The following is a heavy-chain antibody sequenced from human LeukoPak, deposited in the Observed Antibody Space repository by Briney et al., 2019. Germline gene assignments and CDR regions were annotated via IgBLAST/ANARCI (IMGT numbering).Heavy chain of an antibody. CDR3: ARAKGYSSGWAENWFDP. D-gene: IGHD6-19*01. J-gene: IGHJ5*02. V-gene: IGHV4-30-4*08. Sequence: SQTLSLTCTVSGGSISSGDYYWSWIRQPPGKGLEWIGYIYYSGSTNYNPSLKSRVTISVDTSKNQFSLKLSSVTAADTAVYYCARAKGYSSGWAENWFDPWGQGTLVTVSS. CDR2: IYYSGST. CDR1: GGSISSGDYY.